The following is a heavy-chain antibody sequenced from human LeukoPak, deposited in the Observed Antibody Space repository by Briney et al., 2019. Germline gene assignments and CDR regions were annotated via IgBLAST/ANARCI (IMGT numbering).Heavy chain of an antibody. CDR2: ISAYNGNT. Sequence: GASVKVSCKASGYTFTSYGISWVRQAPGQGLEWMGWISAYNGNTNYAQKLQGRVTMTTDTSTSTAYMELRSLRSDYTAVYYCARAAITMIEKGNNWFDPWGQGTLVTVSS. CDR3: ARAAITMIEKGNNWFDP. J-gene: IGHJ5*02. CDR1: GYTFTSYG. V-gene: IGHV1-18*01. D-gene: IGHD3-22*01.